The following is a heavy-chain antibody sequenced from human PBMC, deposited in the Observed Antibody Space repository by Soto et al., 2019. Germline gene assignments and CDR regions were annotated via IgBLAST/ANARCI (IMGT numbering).Heavy chain of an antibody. CDR3: ARDLGYYDSSGYFDY. CDR1: GFTFSDHY. D-gene: IGHD3-22*01. J-gene: IGHJ4*02. V-gene: IGHV3-11*01. CDR2: ISSSGDII. Sequence: QVQLVETGGGLVKPGGSLRLSCAASGFTFSDHYMSWIRQAPGKGLEWVSYISSSGDIIYYADSVKGRFTISRDNAKNSLYLQMNSLRAEDTAVYYCARDLGYYDSSGYFDYWGQGTLVTVSS.